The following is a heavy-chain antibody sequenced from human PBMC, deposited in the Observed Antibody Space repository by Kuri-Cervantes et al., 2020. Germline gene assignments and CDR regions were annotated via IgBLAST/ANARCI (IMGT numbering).Heavy chain of an antibody. D-gene: IGHD1-26*01. J-gene: IGHJ4*02. Sequence: GGSLRLSCAASGFTFDDYAMHWVRQVPGKGLEWVSGISWNSGTMGYADSVKGRFTISRDNAKNSLYLQMNSLRAEDTAVYYCATGVGATGYWGQGTLVTVSS. CDR2: ISWNSGTM. CDR1: GFTFDDYA. CDR3: ATGVGATGY. V-gene: IGHV3-9*01.